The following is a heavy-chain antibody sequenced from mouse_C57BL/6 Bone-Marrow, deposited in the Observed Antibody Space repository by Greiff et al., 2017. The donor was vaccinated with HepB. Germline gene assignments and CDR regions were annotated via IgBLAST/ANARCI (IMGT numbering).Heavy chain of an antibody. CDR1: GFTFSSYG. J-gene: IGHJ3*01. V-gene: IGHV5-6*01. Sequence: VESGGDLVKPGGSLKLSCAASGFTFSSYGMSWVRQTPDKRLEWVATISSGGSYTYYPDSVKGRFTISRDNAKNTLYLQMSSLKSEDTAMYYCARQDFITTPWFAYWGQGTLVTVSA. D-gene: IGHD1-1*01. CDR3: ARQDFITTPWFAY. CDR2: ISSGGSYT.